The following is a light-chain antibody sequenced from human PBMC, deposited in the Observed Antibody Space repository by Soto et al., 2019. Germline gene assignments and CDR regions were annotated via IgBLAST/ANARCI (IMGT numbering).Light chain of an antibody. CDR1: QSLTNSF. Sequence: VLTQSPATLSLSRGGRATLSCRGSQSLTNSFIAWYQQKPDQAHRLLIYDTSSRASGITDRFSGSGSGTDFTLTISRMEPEDFAVYFCHQFGSSHQTFGHGTTVDIK. CDR2: DTS. V-gene: IGKV3-20*01. CDR3: HQFGSSHQT. J-gene: IGKJ1*01.